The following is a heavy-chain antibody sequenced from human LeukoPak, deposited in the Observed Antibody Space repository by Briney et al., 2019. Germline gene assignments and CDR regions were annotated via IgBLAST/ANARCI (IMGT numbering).Heavy chain of an antibody. D-gene: IGHD6-19*01. CDR1: GYTFTSYG. V-gene: IGHV1-18*01. J-gene: IGHJ3*02. CDR3: ARSDSSGWYGDAFDI. Sequence: ASVKVSCKASGYTFTSYGISWVRQAPGQGLEWMGWISAYNGNTNYAQKLQGRVTMTTDTSTSTAHMELRSLRSDDTAVYYCARSDSSGWYGDAFDIWGQGTMATVSS. CDR2: ISAYNGNT.